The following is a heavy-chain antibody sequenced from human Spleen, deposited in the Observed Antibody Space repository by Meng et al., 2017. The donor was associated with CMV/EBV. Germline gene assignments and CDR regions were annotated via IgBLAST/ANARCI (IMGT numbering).Heavy chain of an antibody. CDR2: INPNSGGT. J-gene: IGHJ6*02. CDR1: GYTFISYN. D-gene: IGHD3-3*01. CDR3: ARNYDFWSGYSSYYYYGMDV. V-gene: IGHV1-2*02. Sequence: ASVKVSCKASGYTFISYNMHWVRQAPGQGLEWMGWINPNSGGTNYAQKFQGRVTMTRDTSISTAYMELSRLRSDDTAVYYCARNYDFWSGYSSYYYYGMDVWGQGTTVTVSS.